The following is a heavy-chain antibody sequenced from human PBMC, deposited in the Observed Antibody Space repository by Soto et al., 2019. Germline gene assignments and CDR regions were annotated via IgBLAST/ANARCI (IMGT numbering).Heavy chain of an antibody. CDR2: IYHSGST. CDR1: GGSVRDGSYY. CDR3: AGYDWNYYFDP. V-gene: IGHV4-61*01. Sequence: SETLSLTCTVSGGSVRDGSYYWAWLRQPPGKGLEWIGHIYHSGSTIYNPSLKSRVTISIDTSKSQFSLNLNSMTAADTAVYYCAGYDWNYYFDPWGQGTLVTVSS. J-gene: IGHJ5*02. D-gene: IGHD1-7*01.